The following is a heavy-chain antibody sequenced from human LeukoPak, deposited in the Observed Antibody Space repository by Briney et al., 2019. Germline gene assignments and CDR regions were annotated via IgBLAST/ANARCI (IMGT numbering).Heavy chain of an antibody. D-gene: IGHD6-6*01. CDR3: AKELGVYSSSSMDV. Sequence: GGSLRLSCAASGFTFSSYAMGWVRQAPGKGLEWVSAISGSGGSTYYADSVKGRFTISRDNSKNTLYLQMNSLRAEDTAVYYCAKELGVYSSSSMDVWGKGTTVTVSS. V-gene: IGHV3-23*01. CDR1: GFTFSSYA. CDR2: ISGSGGST. J-gene: IGHJ6*03.